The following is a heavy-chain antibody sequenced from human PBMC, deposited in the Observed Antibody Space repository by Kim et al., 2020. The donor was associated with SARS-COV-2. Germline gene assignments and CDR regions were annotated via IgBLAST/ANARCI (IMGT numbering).Heavy chain of an antibody. V-gene: IGHV3-74*01. CDR2: INIDGSTT. J-gene: IGHJ4*02. CDR3: SSPTVG. CDR1: GFTFSNYW. Sequence: GGSLRLSCAASGFTFSNYWMHWVHQVPGKGLVWVSHINIDGSTTIYADSVKGRFTISRDNAKNTLYLQMNSLRAEDTALYYCSSPTVGWGQGTLVTVSS. D-gene: IGHD4-17*01.